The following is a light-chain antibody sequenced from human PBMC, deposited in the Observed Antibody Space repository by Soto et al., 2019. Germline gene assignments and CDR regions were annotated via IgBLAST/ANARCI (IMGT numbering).Light chain of an antibody. V-gene: IGLV2-14*02. CDR1: SSDVGKYKF. CDR2: EAT. CDR3: SSFTSKSTLI. Sequence: QSVLTQPASVSGSPGQSISISCTGTSSDVGKYKFVSWYQQHPGEAPKLIIYEATKRPSGVSNRFSGYKSGITASLTISGLQAEDEADYYCSSFTSKSTLIFGGGTKVTVL. J-gene: IGLJ2*01.